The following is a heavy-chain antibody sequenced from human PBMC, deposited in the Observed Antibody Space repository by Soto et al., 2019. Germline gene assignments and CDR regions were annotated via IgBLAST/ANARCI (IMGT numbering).Heavy chain of an antibody. Sequence: PSETLSLTCTVSGGSISSGGYYWSWIRQHPGKGLEWIGYIYYSGSTYYNPSLKSRVTISVDTSKNQFSLKLSSVTAADTAVYYCARKISITGNIFDYWGQGTLVTVSS. CDR2: IYYSGST. D-gene: IGHD1-20*01. CDR1: GGSISSGGYY. J-gene: IGHJ4*02. CDR3: ARKISITGNIFDY. V-gene: IGHV4-31*03.